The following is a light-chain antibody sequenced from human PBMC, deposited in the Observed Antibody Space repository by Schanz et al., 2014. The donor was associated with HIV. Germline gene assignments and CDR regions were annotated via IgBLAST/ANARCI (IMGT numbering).Light chain of an antibody. CDR3: LQYNDDVYT. V-gene: IGKV1-5*01. Sequence: DIQMPQSPSTLSASVGNRVTITCRASQGISSWLAWYQQKPGKAPKLLIYAASSLQSGVPSRFSGSGSGTEFTLTISSLQPGDFATYYCLQYNDDVYTFGQGTKLEIK. J-gene: IGKJ2*01. CDR1: QGISSW. CDR2: AAS.